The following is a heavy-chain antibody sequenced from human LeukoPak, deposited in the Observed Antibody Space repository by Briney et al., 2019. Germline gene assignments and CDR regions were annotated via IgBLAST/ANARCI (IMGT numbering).Heavy chain of an antibody. V-gene: IGHV3-48*03. D-gene: IGHD5-24*01. CDR1: GFTFSSYE. Sequence: GGSLRLSCAASGFTFSSYEMNWVRQAPGKGLEWVSYISSSGSTIYYADSVKGRFTISRDNAKNSLYLQMNSLRAEDTAVYYCARARRDGYRDASDIWGQGTMVTVSS. CDR2: ISSSGSTI. J-gene: IGHJ3*02. CDR3: ARARRDGYRDASDI.